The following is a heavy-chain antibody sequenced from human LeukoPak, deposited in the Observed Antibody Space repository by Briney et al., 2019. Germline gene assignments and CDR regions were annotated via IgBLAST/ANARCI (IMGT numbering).Heavy chain of an antibody. V-gene: IGHV3-7*01. CDR2: IKEDGSEK. Sequence: GGSPRLSCAASGFTFTSFWMSWVRQAPGKGLEWVANIKEDGSEKYYVDSAMGRFTISRDNAKNSLYLQMNSLRVEDTAVYYCTCDLNRSDGLWGQGTMVTVSS. CDR3: TCDLNRSDGL. D-gene: IGHD2-8*01. J-gene: IGHJ3*01. CDR1: GFTFTSFW.